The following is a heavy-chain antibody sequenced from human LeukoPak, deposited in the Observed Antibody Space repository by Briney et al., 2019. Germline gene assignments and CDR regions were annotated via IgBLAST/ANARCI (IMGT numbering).Heavy chain of an antibody. J-gene: IGHJ4*02. CDR3: ASGDYYDSSGYYRYFDY. V-gene: IGHV1-69*04. CDR1: GGTFSSYA. CDR2: IIPILGVA. D-gene: IGHD3-22*01. Sequence: SVKVSCKASGGTFSSYAISWVRQAPGQGLEWMGRIIPILGVANYAQKFQGRVTITADKSTSTAYMELSSLRSKDTAVYYCASGDYYDSSGYYRYFDYWGQGTLVTVSS.